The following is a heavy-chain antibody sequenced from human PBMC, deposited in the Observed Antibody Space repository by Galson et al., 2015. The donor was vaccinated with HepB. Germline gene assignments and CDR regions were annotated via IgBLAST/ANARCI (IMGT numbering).Heavy chain of an antibody. CDR3: ARKSYGITFGGVIAYEYYFDY. CDR1: GFNFSSYG. D-gene: IGHD3-16*02. V-gene: IGHV3-33*01. Sequence: SLRLSCAASGFNFSSYGMHWVRQAPGKGLEWVAVIWYDGSNKYYADSVKGRFTVSRDNSKNTLYLQMNSLRAEDTAVYYCARKSYGITFGGVIAYEYYFDYRGQGTLVTVSS. J-gene: IGHJ4*02. CDR2: IWYDGSNK.